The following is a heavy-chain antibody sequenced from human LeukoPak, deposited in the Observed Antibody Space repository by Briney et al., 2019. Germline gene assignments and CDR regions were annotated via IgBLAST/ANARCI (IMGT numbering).Heavy chain of an antibody. V-gene: IGHV3-48*01. CDR2: ISSSSSTI. CDR3: ARDANYYDSSGYLGY. CDR1: GFTFSSYE. Sequence: GGSLRLSCAASGFTFSSYEMNWVRQAPGKGLEWVSYISSSSSTIYYADSVKGRFTISRDNAKNSLYLQMNSLRAEDTAVYYCARDANYYDSSGYLGYWGQGTLVTVSS. D-gene: IGHD3-22*01. J-gene: IGHJ4*02.